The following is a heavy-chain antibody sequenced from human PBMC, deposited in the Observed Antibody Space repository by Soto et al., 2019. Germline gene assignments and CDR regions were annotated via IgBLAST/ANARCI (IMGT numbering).Heavy chain of an antibody. V-gene: IGHV1-69*13. CDR3: ARTREAHPYYYYGRVV. J-gene: IGHJ6*02. Sequence: SVKVSCKASGGTFSSYAISWVRQAPGQGLEWMGGIIPIFGTANYAQKFQGRVTITADESTSTAYMELSSLRSEDTAVYYCARTREAHPYYYYGRVVWGQGTTVTGSS. CDR1: GGTFSSYA. CDR2: IIPIFGTA.